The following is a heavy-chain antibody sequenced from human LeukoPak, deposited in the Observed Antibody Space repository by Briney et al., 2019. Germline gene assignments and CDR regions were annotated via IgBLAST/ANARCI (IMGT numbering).Heavy chain of an antibody. Sequence: PGGSLRLSCAASGFTFSSYAMSWVRQAPGKGLEWVANIKQDGSEKYYVDSVKGRFTISRDNAKNSLYLQMNSLRAEDTAVYYCARTQLLFSDAFDIWGQGTMVTVSS. CDR3: ARTQLLFSDAFDI. CDR2: IKQDGSEK. D-gene: IGHD3-10*01. J-gene: IGHJ3*02. V-gene: IGHV3-7*01. CDR1: GFTFSSYA.